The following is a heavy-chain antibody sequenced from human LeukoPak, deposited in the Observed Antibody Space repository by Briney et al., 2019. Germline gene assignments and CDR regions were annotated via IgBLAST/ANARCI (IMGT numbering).Heavy chain of an antibody. Sequence: ASVKVSCKASGYTFTSYGISWVRQAPGQGLEWMGWISAYNGNTNYAQKLQSRVTMTTDTSTSTAYMELRSLRSDDTAVYYCARDGGAAGPTDYYYYYGMDVWGQGTTVTVSS. CDR3: ARDGGAAGPTDYYYYYGMDV. J-gene: IGHJ6*02. CDR2: ISAYNGNT. V-gene: IGHV1-18*01. CDR1: GYTFTSYG. D-gene: IGHD6-13*01.